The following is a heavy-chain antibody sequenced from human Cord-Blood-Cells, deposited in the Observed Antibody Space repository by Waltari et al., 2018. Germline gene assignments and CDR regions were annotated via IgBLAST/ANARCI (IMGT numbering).Heavy chain of an antibody. J-gene: IGHJ5*02. Sequence: QVQLQESGPGLVKPSQTLSLTCTVSGGSISSGDSYWSWIRQPPGKGLEWIGYIYYSGSTYYNPSLKSRVTISVDTSKNQFSLKLSSVTAADTAVYYCAREAITIFGVVGGWFDPWGQGTLVTVSS. CDR3: AREAITIFGVVGGWFDP. V-gene: IGHV4-30-4*01. CDR2: IYYSGST. CDR1: GGSISSGDSY. D-gene: IGHD3-3*01.